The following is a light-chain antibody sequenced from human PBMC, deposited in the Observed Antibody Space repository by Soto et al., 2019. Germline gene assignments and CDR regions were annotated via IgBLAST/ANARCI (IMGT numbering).Light chain of an antibody. CDR3: QQFFDYPLT. Sequence: AIPLTQSPSSLSASVGDRVTITCRAGQGISTLFAWYQQKPGKAPKLLIYDASTLESGVPSRFSGSGSGTDFALTISSLQPEDFATYYCQQFFDYPLTFGGGTKVEIK. CDR1: QGISTL. CDR2: DAS. J-gene: IGKJ4*01. V-gene: IGKV1D-13*01.